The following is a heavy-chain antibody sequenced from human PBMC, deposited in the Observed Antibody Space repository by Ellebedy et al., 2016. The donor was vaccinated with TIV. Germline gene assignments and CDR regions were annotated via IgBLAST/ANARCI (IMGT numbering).Heavy chain of an antibody. V-gene: IGHV3-48*01. J-gene: IGHJ4*02. CDR2: ISSSGNTI. CDR1: GFTFSSYS. D-gene: IGHD5-18*01. CDR3: AKGRGAAGGYSYGWTDY. Sequence: GGSLRLXXAASGFTFSSYSINWVRQAPGKGLEWVSYISSSGNTIYYADSVKGRFTISRDNAKNSLYLQMNSLRAEDTAVYYCAKGRGAAGGYSYGWTDYWGQGTLVTVSS.